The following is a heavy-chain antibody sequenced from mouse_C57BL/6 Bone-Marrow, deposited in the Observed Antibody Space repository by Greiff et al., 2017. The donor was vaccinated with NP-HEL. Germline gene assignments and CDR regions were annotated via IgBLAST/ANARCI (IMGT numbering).Heavy chain of an antibody. CDR1: GYTFTSYW. CDR3: ARDPHYLRAWFAY. V-gene: IGHV1-55*01. D-gene: IGHD1-2*01. Sequence: QVQLQQSGAELVKPGASVKMSCKASGYTFTSYWITWVKQRPGQGLEWIGDIYPGSGSTNYNEKFKSKATLAVDTSYSTAYMQLSSLTSEDSAVYYCARDPHYLRAWFAYWGQGTLVTVSA. J-gene: IGHJ3*01. CDR2: IYPGSGST.